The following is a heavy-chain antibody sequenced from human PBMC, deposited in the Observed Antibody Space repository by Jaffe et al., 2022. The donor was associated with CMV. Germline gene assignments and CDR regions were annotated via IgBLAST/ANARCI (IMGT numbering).Heavy chain of an antibody. D-gene: IGHD3-22*01. CDR3: AGTLIYYYDSSGYPPFCFDL. Sequence: QLQLQESGPGLVKPSETLSLTCTVSGGSISSSSYYWGWIRQPPGKGLEWIGSIYYSGSTYYNPSLKSRVTISVDTSKNQFSLKLSSVTAADTAVYYCAGTLIYYYDSSGYPPFCFDLWGRGTLVTVSS. CDR1: GGSISSSSYY. J-gene: IGHJ2*01. CDR2: IYYSGST. V-gene: IGHV4-39*01.